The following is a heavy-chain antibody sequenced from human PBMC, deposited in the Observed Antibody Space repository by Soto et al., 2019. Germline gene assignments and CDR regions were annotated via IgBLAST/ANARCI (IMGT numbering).Heavy chain of an antibody. V-gene: IGHV3-7*03. CDR3: ARYFRGSGRYFFDY. CDR2: INQDGGGT. D-gene: IGHD6-19*01. Sequence: GGSLRLSCVASGFTFISSFMGWVRQAPGKGLEWVANINQDGGGTYYVDSVEGRFTISRNNAKDSLYLQMNSLRGEDTAVYYCARYFRGSGRYFFDYWGQGTLVTVSS. CDR1: GFTFISSF. J-gene: IGHJ4*02.